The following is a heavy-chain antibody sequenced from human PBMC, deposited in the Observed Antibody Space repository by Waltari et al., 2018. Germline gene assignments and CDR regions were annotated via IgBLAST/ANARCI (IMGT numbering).Heavy chain of an antibody. CDR1: GFTFSSYA. CDR2: ISGSGGST. CDR3: AKDWGSSWPVNAEYFQH. Sequence: EVQLVESGGGLVQPGGSLRLSCAASGFTFSSYAMSWVRQAPGKGLEWVSAISGSGGSTYYADSVKGRFTISRDNSKNTLYLQMNSLRAEDTAVDYCAKDWGSSWPVNAEYFQHWGQGTLVTVSS. V-gene: IGHV3-23*04. D-gene: IGHD6-13*01. J-gene: IGHJ1*01.